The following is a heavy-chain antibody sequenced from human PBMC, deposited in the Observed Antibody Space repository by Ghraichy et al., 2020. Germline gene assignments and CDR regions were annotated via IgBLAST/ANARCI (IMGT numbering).Heavy chain of an antibody. Sequence: SETLSLTCTVSGGSISSYYWSWIRQPPGKGLEWIGYIYYSGSTNYNPSLKSRVTISVDTSKNQFSLMLSSVTAADTAVYYCAGGGYSYGDQDYWGQGTLVTVSS. CDR1: GGSISSYY. V-gene: IGHV4-59*01. CDR2: IYYSGST. D-gene: IGHD5-18*01. CDR3: AGGGYSYGDQDY. J-gene: IGHJ4*02.